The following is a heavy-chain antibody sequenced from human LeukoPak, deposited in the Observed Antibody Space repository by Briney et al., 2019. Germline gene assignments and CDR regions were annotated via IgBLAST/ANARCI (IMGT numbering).Heavy chain of an antibody. CDR3: ARDPGWYNRFFDY. J-gene: IGHJ4*02. CDR2: IKQDGSEK. V-gene: IGHV3-7*01. CDR1: GFTFNTYG. D-gene: IGHD1-14*01. Sequence: GGSLRLSCAASGFTFNTYGMHWVRQAPGKGLEWVANIKQDGSEKYYVDSVKGRFTISRDNAKNSLYLQMNSLRAEDTAVYYCARDPGWYNRFFDYWGQGTLVTVSS.